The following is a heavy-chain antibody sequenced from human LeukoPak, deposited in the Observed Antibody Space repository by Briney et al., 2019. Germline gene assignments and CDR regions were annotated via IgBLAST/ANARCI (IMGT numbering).Heavy chain of an antibody. V-gene: IGHV3-30*02. CDR1: GFTFNSYG. CDR3: AKLGQLVPEN. J-gene: IGHJ4*02. CDR2: IRYDGSNK. D-gene: IGHD6-6*01. Sequence: PGGSLRLSCAASGFTFNSYGMHWVRQAPGKGLEWVAFIRYDGSNKYYADSVKGRFTISRDNSKNTLYLQMNSLRVEDTAVYYCAKLGQLVPENWGQGALVTVSS.